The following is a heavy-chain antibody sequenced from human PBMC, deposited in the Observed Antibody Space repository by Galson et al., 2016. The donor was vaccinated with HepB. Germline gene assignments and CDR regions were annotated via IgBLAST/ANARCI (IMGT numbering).Heavy chain of an antibody. V-gene: IGHV3-23*01. CDR1: GFTFSSYA. D-gene: IGHD3-9*01. CDR2: ISGSGGST. CDR3: PTKPSNSVFLTGYYMGGYFDY. Sequence: SLRLSCAASGFTFSSYAMSWVRQAPGKGPEWVSAISGSGGSTYYADSVKGRFTISRDNSKNTLFLQMNSLRAEDTAVYYCPTKPSNSVFLTGYYMGGYFDYWGQGTLVTVSS. J-gene: IGHJ4*02.